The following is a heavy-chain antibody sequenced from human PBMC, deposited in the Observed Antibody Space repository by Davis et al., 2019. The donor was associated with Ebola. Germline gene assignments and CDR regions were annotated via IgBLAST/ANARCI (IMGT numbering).Heavy chain of an antibody. D-gene: IGHD2-15*01. J-gene: IGHJ4*02. CDR2: IRSKAYGGTT. V-gene: IGHV3-49*03. CDR3: TRGGLLSDSDY. CDR1: GFTFGDYA. Sequence: GESLKISCTASGFTFGDYAMSWFRQAPGKGLEWVGFIRSKAYGGTTEYAASVKGRFTISRDDSKSIAYLQMNSLKTEDTAVYYCTRGGLLSDSDYWGQGTLVTVSS.